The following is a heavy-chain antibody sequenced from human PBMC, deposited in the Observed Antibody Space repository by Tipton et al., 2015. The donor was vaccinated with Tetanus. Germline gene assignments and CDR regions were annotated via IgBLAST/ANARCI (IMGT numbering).Heavy chain of an antibody. J-gene: IGHJ4*02. CDR3: AKDVGDSNYFDY. CDR2: ISGSGGST. Sequence: SLRLSCAASGFTFSSYAMSWVRQAPGKGLEWVSAISGSGGSTYYADSVKGRFTISRDNSKNTLYLQMNSLRAEDTAVYYCAKDVGDSNYFDYWGQGTLVTVSS. D-gene: IGHD4-17*01. CDR1: GFTFSSYA. V-gene: IGHV3-23*01.